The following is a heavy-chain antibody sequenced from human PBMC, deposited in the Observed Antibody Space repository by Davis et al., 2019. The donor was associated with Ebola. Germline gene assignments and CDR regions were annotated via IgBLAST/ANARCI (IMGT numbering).Heavy chain of an antibody. J-gene: IGHJ4*02. CDR1: GYTFTSYY. Sequence: AASVKVSCKASGYTFTSYYMHWVRQAPGQGLEWMGIINPSGGSTSYAQKFQGRVTITRDTSASTAYMELSSLRSEDTAVYYCARGLEQWLVYDYWGQGTLVTVSS. D-gene: IGHD6-19*01. CDR2: INPSGGST. V-gene: IGHV1-46*01. CDR3: ARGLEQWLVYDY.